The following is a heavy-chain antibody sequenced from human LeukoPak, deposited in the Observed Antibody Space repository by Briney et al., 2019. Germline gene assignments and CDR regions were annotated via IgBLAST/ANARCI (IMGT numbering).Heavy chain of an antibody. J-gene: IGHJ4*02. CDR3: ASGRHDFLH. V-gene: IGHV3-7*01. D-gene: IGHD3/OR15-3a*01. CDR2: INLDGTEE. CDR1: GFVFSTYW. Sequence: GGSLTLSGAASGFVFSTYWMTWVRQAPGKGLEWVANINLDGTEEHYVDSSLKGRFTISRDNAKNSLYLQMNRLRVEDTAVYYCASGRHDFLHWGQGTLVTVSS.